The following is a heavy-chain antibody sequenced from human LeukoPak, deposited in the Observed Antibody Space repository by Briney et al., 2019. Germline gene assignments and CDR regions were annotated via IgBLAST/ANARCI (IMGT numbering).Heavy chain of an antibody. D-gene: IGHD3-10*01. CDR2: VYHSGAT. J-gene: IGHJ4*02. Sequence: SGTLSLTCTVSGGSISSSNWWSWVRQPPGKGLEWIGEVYHSGATDYSPSLRSRVTISADRSTNQFSLRLNSVTAADTAVFYCARGEGYGSGTVHFDYWGRGILVTVSS. CDR3: ARGEGYGSGTVHFDY. CDR1: GGSISSSNW. V-gene: IGHV4-4*02.